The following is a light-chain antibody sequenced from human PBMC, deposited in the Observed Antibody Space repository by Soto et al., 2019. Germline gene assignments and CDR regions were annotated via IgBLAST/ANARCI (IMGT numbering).Light chain of an antibody. Sequence: EIVLTQSPGTLSLSPGERATLSCRASQSVSSSYLAWYQQKPGQAPRLLIYGASSRATGIPVRFSGSGSGTDFTLTISRLEPEDFAVDYCQQYGSSVTFGQGTRLEIK. CDR3: QQYGSSVT. J-gene: IGKJ5*01. CDR1: QSVSSSY. CDR2: GAS. V-gene: IGKV3-20*01.